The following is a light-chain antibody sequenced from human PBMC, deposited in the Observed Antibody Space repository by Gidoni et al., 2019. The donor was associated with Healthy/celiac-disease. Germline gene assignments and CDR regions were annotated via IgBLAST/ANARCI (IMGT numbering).Light chain of an antibody. V-gene: IGKV3-20*01. Sequence: EIVLTQSPGTLSLSPGARATPSCRASQSVSSSYLAWYQQKPGQAPRPLIYGASSRATGIPDRFSGSGSGTDFTLTISRLEPEDFAVYYCQQYGSSPPWTFXXXTKVEIK. CDR2: GAS. J-gene: IGKJ1*01. CDR3: QQYGSSPPWT. CDR1: QSVSSSY.